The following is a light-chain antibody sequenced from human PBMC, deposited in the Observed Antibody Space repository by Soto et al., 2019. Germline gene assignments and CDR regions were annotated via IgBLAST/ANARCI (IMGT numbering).Light chain of an antibody. CDR1: QSVSHN. J-gene: IGKJ2*01. CDR2: GAS. CDR3: EQYNSWPPLYT. Sequence: EIVMTQSPATLSVSPGEGATLSCRASQSVSHNLAWYQQKPGQAPRLLIYGASTRATGIPTRFSGSGSGTEFTLPISSLQSADFAVYYCEQYNSWPPLYTFGQGTKVEIK. V-gene: IGKV3-15*01.